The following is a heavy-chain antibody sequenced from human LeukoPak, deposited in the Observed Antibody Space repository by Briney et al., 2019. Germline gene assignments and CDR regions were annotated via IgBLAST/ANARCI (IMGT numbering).Heavy chain of an antibody. V-gene: IGHV3-53*01. D-gene: IGHD6-6*01. CDR1: GFTVSSTY. J-gene: IGHJ4*02. CDR2: IYSGGST. Sequence: GGSLRLSCAASGFTVSSTYMSWVRQAPGKGLEWVSVIYSGGSTYYADSVKGRFTISRDNSKNTLYLKMNSLRAADTAVYYCARDRLYSSSSEDYWGQGTLVTVSS. CDR3: ARDRLYSSSSEDY.